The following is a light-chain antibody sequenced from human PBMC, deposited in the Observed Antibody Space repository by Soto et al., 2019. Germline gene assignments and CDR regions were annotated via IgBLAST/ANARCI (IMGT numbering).Light chain of an antibody. J-gene: IGLJ3*02. V-gene: IGLV1-44*01. CDR1: NSNIGGNP. Sequence: QSVVTQPPSASGTPGQRVTISCSGANSNIGGNPVNWFQQLPGRASKLLIYNNSQRSSGVPDRFSGSKSGTSASLVISGLQSEDEADYYCAAWDDSLNGRVFGGGTKLTVL. CDR3: AAWDDSLNGRV. CDR2: NNS.